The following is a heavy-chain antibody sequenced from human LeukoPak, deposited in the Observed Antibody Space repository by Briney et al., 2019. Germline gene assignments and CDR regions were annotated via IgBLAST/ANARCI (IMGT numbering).Heavy chain of an antibody. CDR2: ISNNFYI. J-gene: IGHJ4*02. Sequence: GGSLRLSCAASGFTFSSYSMNWVRQAPGKGLEWVSSISNNFYIYYADSLKGRFTISRDNAKKSLYLQMNSLRADDTAVYYCAKDNDGYSYGPGSFDYWGQGTLVTVSS. CDR3: AKDNDGYSYGPGSFDY. CDR1: GFTFSSYS. V-gene: IGHV3-21*01. D-gene: IGHD5-18*01.